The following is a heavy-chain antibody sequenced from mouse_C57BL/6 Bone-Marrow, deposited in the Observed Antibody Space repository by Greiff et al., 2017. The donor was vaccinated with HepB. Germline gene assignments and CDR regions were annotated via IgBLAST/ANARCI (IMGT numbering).Heavy chain of an antibody. D-gene: IGHD3-1*01. CDR1: GYTFTSYW. CDR3: ARKMPREAWFAY. V-gene: IGHV1-64*01. J-gene: IGHJ3*01. Sequence: QVQLQQPGAELVKPGASVKLSCKASGYTFTSYWMHWVKQRPGQGLEWIGMIHPNSGSTNYNEKFKSKATLTVDKSSSTAYMQLSSLTSEDSAVYYCARKMPREAWFAYWGQGTLVTVSA. CDR2: IHPNSGST.